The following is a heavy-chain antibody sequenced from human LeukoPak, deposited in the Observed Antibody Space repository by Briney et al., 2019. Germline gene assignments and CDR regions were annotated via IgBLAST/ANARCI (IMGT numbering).Heavy chain of an antibody. D-gene: IGHD3-22*01. V-gene: IGHV3-23*01. CDR2: ISKSGDHT. Sequence: GGSLRLSCAVSGLTFNNYAMSWVRQAPGKGLEWVSAISKSGDHTYYAASAKGRFTISRDNSKNTLYLQMNSLRAEDTAVYYCAKVSYYYDSSGYYDYWGQGTLVTVSS. CDR1: GLTFNNYA. CDR3: AKVSYYYDSSGYYDY. J-gene: IGHJ4*02.